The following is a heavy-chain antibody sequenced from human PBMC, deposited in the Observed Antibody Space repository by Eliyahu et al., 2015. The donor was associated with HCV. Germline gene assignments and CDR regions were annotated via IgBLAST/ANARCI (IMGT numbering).Heavy chain of an antibody. CDR2: ISHDGSNT. CDR3: ARDGSLVGTSLLMYLDF. CDR1: GFTFXXXA. V-gene: IGHV3-30*04. D-gene: IGHD1-26*01. J-gene: IGHJ4*02. Sequence: QVQLVESGGGVVQPGRSLRLSCAASGFTFXXXAMHWVRQAPGKGLEWVSLISHDGSNTYYADSVKGRFTISRDNSKNTLYLQMNSLRPQDTAVYYCARDGSLVGTSLLMYLDFWGQGTLVTVSS.